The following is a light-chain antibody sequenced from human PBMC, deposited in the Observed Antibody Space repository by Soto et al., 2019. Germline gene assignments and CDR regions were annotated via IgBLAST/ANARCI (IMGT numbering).Light chain of an antibody. CDR3: QSDDSSLSGAV. CDR1: SSNIGAGYD. CDR2: GNS. J-gene: IGLJ7*01. V-gene: IGLV1-40*01. Sequence: QSVLTQPPSVSGAPGQRVTISCTGSSSNIGAGYDVHWYQQLPGTAPKLLIYGNSNRPSGVPDRFSGSKSGTSASLAITGLQVEDEADYYCQSDDSSLSGAVFGGGTQLTVL.